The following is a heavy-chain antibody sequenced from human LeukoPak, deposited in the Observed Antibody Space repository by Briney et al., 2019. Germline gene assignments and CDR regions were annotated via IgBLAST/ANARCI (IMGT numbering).Heavy chain of an antibody. V-gene: IGHV3-23*01. J-gene: IGHJ3*02. CDR3: AKDRLGVYNWNDLDAFDI. Sequence: GGSLRLSCAASGFTFISYAMTWVRQAPGKGLEWVSAISGSGVSANYVDSVKGRFTISRDNSKNTLYLQMNSLRAEDTAVYYCAKDRLGVYNWNDLDAFDIWGQGTMVTVSS. CDR1: GFTFISYA. CDR2: ISGSGVSA. D-gene: IGHD1-1*01.